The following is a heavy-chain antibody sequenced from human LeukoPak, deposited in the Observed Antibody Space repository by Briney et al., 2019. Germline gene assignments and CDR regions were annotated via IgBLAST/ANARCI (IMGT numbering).Heavy chain of an antibody. D-gene: IGHD3-9*01. CDR2: INTNTGNP. CDR1: GYTFTSYA. V-gene: IGHV7-4-1*02. J-gene: IGHJ4*02. CDR3: ARGSDILITYGDY. Sequence: ASVKGSCKASGYTFTSYAMNWVRQAPGQGLEWMGWINTNTGNPTYAQGFTGRFVFSLDTSVSTAYLQISSLKAEDTAVYYCARGSDILITYGDYWGQGTLVTASS.